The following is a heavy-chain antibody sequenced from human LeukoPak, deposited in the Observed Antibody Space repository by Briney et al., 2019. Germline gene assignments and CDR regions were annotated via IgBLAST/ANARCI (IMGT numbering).Heavy chain of an antibody. V-gene: IGHV4-38-2*02. CDR1: GYSISSGYY. CDR2: ISHSGST. J-gene: IGHJ3*02. CDR3: ASGRIMITFGGVIVIKEGAFDI. Sequence: SETLSLTCTVSGYSISSGYYWGWIRQPPGKGLEWIGSISHSGSTYYKPSLKSRVTISVDTSKNQFSLKLSSVTAADTAVYYCASGRIMITFGGVIVIKEGAFDIWGQGTMVTVSS. D-gene: IGHD3-16*02.